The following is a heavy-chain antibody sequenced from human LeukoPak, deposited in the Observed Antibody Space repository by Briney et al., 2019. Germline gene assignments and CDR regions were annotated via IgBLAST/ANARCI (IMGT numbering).Heavy chain of an antibody. D-gene: IGHD2/OR15-2a*01. CDR1: GGSISSSNW. CDR2: IYHSGST. Sequence: SGTLSLTCAVSGGSISSSNWWSWVRQPPGKGLEWIGEIYHSGSTNYNPSLKSRVTISVDTSKNQFSLALSSVTAADTAVYYCARWSCTRTTCYHTDVWGKGTTVTVSS. CDR3: ARWSCTRTTCYHTDV. V-gene: IGHV4-4*02. J-gene: IGHJ6*03.